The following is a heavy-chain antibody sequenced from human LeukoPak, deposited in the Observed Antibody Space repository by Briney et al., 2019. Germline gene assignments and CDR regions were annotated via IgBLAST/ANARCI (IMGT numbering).Heavy chain of an antibody. V-gene: IGHV3-66*01. CDR1: GFTVSSNY. D-gene: IGHD6-13*01. J-gene: IGHJ4*02. Sequence: SGGSLRLSCAASGFTVSSNYMSWVRQAPGKGLEWVSVIYSGGSTYYADSVKGRFTISRDNPKNTLYLQMNSLRVEDTALYYCARDHSSSWYGGGYWGQGTLVTVSS. CDR3: ARDHSSSWYGGGY. CDR2: IYSGGST.